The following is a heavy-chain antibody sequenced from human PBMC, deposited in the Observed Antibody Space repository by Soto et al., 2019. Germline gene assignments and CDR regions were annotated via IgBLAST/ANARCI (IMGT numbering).Heavy chain of an antibody. D-gene: IGHD6-19*01. CDR3: ANQIAVADYFDY. CDR2: IYTSGST. V-gene: IGHV4-4*07. CDR1: GGSISSYY. J-gene: IGHJ4*02. Sequence: PSETLSLTCTVSGGSISSYYWSWIRQPAGKGLEWTGRIYTSGSTNCNPSLKSRVTMSVDTSKNQFSLKLSSVTAADTAVYYCANQIAVADYFDYWGQGTLVTVSS.